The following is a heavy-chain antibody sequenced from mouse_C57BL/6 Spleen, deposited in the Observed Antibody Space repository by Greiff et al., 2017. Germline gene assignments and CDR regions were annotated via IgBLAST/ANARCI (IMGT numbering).Heavy chain of an antibody. D-gene: IGHD1-1*01. Sequence: QVQLQQPGAELVKPGASVKLSCKASGYTFTSYWMQWVKQRPGQGLEWIGEIDPSDSYTNYNQKFKGKATLTVDTSSSTAYMQLSSLTSEDSAVYYCARGEPTRSSDAMDYWGQGTSVTVSS. CDR1: GYTFTSYW. CDR3: ARGEPTRSSDAMDY. V-gene: IGHV1-50*01. J-gene: IGHJ4*01. CDR2: IDPSDSYT.